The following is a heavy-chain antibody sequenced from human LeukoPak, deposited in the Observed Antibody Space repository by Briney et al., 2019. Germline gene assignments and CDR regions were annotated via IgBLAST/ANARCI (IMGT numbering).Heavy chain of an antibody. CDR1: GFIVSSNY. D-gene: IGHD3-10*01. Sequence: GGSQRLSCAASGFIVSSNYMRWVRQAPGRGLEWGSVIYSGGSTYYADSVKGRFTISRDNSKNTLYLQMNSLRAEDTAVYYCARGDFGPDAFDIWGQGTMVTVSS. V-gene: IGHV3-53*01. J-gene: IGHJ3*02. CDR3: ARGDFGPDAFDI. CDR2: IYSGGST.